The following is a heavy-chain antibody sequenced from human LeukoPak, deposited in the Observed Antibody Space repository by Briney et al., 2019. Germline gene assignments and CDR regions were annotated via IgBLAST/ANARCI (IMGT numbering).Heavy chain of an antibody. V-gene: IGHV4-34*01. CDR1: GGSFSGYY. CDR2: INHSGST. CDR3: ARARPSSSWFLDY. D-gene: IGHD6-13*01. J-gene: IGHJ4*02. Sequence: SETLSPTCAVYGGSFSGYYWSWIRRPPGKGLEWIGEINHSGSTNYNPSLKSRVTISVDTSKNQFSLKLSSVTAADTAVYYCARARPSSSWFLDYWGQGTLVTVSS.